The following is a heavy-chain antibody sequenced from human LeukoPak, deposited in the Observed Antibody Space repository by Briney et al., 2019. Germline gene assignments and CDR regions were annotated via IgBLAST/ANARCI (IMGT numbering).Heavy chain of an antibody. D-gene: IGHD2-21*02. CDR2: IYYSGST. CDR3: ARDGLTAQEGPGY. J-gene: IGHJ4*02. Sequence: PSQTLSLTCTVSGGSISSGGYYWSWIRQHPGKGLEWIGYIYYSGSTYYNPSLKSRVTISVDTSKNQFSLKLSSVTAADTAVYYCARDGLTAQEGPGYWGQGALVTVSS. V-gene: IGHV4-31*03. CDR1: GGSISSGGYY.